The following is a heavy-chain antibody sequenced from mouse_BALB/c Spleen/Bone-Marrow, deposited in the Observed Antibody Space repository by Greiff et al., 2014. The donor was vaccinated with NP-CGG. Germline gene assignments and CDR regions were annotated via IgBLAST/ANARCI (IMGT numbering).Heavy chain of an antibody. J-gene: IGHJ3*01. CDR1: GFTFSSFG. CDR2: ISSGSSTI. Sequence: EVQLVESGGGLVQPGGSRKLSCAASGFTFSSFGMHWVRQAPEKGLEWVAYISSGSSTIYYADTVKGRFTISRDNPKNTLFLQMTSLRSEATAMYYCASPYYRYEGAWSAYWGQGTLVTVSA. D-gene: IGHD2-14*01. CDR3: ASPYYRYEGAWSAY. V-gene: IGHV5-17*02.